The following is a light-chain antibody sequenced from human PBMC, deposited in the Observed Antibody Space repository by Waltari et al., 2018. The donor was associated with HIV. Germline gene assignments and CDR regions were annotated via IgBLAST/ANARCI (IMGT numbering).Light chain of an antibody. J-gene: IGKJ1*01. CDR1: QDISNY. V-gene: IGKV1-27*01. CDR2: AAS. Sequence: DIQMNQPPSSLSGSVGDRDTITCRASQDISNYVAWYQQKPGKIPQLLIYAASTLQSGVPSRFSGGGSGTEFNFTIRSLQPEDVGTYYCQRYNSAPRTFGQGSTV. CDR3: QRYNSAPRT.